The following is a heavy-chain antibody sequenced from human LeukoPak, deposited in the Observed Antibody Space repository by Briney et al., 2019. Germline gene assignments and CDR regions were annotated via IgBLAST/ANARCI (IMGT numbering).Heavy chain of an antibody. Sequence: PGGSLRLSCAASGFSVTSDWIHWVRQAPGKGLVWVSRIDDSGSGTSYADSVKGRFSISRDTAKNTAYLQMNSLRVDDTAVYYCATIFDFWGQGTLVTVSS. CDR3: ATIFDF. J-gene: IGHJ4*02. CDR1: GFSVTSDW. CDR2: IDDSGSGT. V-gene: IGHV3-74*01.